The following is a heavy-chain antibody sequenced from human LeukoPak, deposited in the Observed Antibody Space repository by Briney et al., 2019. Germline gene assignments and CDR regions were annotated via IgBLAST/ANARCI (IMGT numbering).Heavy chain of an antibody. J-gene: IGHJ4*02. V-gene: IGHV3-7*01. CDR2: IKQDGSEK. Sequence: GSLRLSCAASGLTFRSYWMSWVRQAPGKGLEWVANIKQDGSEKYYVDSVKGRFTISRDNAKSSLYLQMDSLRVEDTAVYYCARGYRSDYWGQGTLVTVSS. D-gene: IGHD1-1*01. CDR1: GLTFRSYW. CDR3: ARGYRSDY.